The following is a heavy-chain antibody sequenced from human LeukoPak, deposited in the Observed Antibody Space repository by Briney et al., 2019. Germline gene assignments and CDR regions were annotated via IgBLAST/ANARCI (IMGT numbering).Heavy chain of an antibody. CDR2: IWYDGSNK. V-gene: IGHV3-33*01. CDR1: GFTFSSYG. Sequence: PGGSLRLSCAASGFTFSSYGMHWVRQAPGKGLEWVAVIWYDGSNKYYADSVKGRFTISRDNSKNTPYLQMNSLRAEDTAVYYCARDAALYYYYGMDVWGQGTTVTVSS. J-gene: IGHJ6*02. D-gene: IGHD6-25*01. CDR3: ARDAALYYYYGMDV.